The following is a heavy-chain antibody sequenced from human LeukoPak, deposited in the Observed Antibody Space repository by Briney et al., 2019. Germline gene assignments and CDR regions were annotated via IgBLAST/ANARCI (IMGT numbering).Heavy chain of an antibody. CDR1: GFTFSSYA. Sequence: PGGSLRLSCAASGFTFSSYAMSWVRQAPGKGLEWVSAISGSGGSTYYADSVNGRFTISRNNSKNTLYLQMHSLRAKDTAVYYCAKDRKCYVTTVTTDYWGQGTLVTVSS. CDR2: ISGSGGST. CDR3: AKDRKCYVTTVTTDY. D-gene: IGHD4-17*01. J-gene: IGHJ4*02. V-gene: IGHV3-23*01.